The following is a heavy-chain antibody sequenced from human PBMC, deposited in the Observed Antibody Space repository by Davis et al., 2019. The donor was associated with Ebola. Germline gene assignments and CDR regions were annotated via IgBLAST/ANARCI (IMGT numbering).Heavy chain of an antibody. Sequence: ASVKVSCKTSGYTFTGHYIQWVRQAPGQGLEWIGRINPNSCVTKYAQKFQGRVIMTRDTSTNTAYMELSRMRSDETALYYCARGAISLVVVPRDNYYGLDVWGQGTTVTVSS. CDR2: INPNSCVT. CDR1: GYTFTGHY. V-gene: IGHV1-2*06. CDR3: ARGAISLVVVPRDNYYGLDV. D-gene: IGHD2-15*01. J-gene: IGHJ6*02.